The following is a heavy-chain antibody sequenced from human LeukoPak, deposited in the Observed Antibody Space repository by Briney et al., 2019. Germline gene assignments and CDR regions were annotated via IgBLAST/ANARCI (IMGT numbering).Heavy chain of an antibody. D-gene: IGHD2-2*01. CDR3: ARACSTSTWRDAFDI. V-gene: IGHV3-33*01. CDR1: GFTFSSYG. Sequence: GGSLRLSCAASGFTFSSYGMHWVRQAPGKGLEWVAVIWYDGSNKYYADSVKGRFTISRDNSKNTLYLQMNSLRAEDTAVYYCARACSTSTWRDAFDIWAKGQWSPSLQ. J-gene: IGHJ3*02. CDR2: IWYDGSNK.